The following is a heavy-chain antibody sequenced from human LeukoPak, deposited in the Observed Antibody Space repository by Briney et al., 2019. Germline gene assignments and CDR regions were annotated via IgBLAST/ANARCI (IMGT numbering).Heavy chain of an antibody. CDR1: GESFSGYY. CDR3: ARDKGSSSWFHPYYGMDV. J-gene: IGHJ6*02. D-gene: IGHD6-13*01. Sequence: PSETLSLTCAVYGESFSGYYWSWIRQPPGKGLEWIGYIYYSGSTNYNPSLKSRVTISVDTSKNQFSLKLSSVTAADTAVYYCARDKGSSSWFHPYYGMDVWGQGTTVTVSS. V-gene: IGHV4-59*01. CDR2: IYYSGST.